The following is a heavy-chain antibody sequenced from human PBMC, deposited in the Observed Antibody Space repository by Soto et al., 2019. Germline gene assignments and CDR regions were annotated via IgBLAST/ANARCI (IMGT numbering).Heavy chain of an antibody. CDR3: ASQINPATFYYGMDV. CDR1: GYTFTSYA. V-gene: IGHV1-3*01. CDR2: IDAGNGNT. D-gene: IGHD2-15*01. Sequence: GASVKVSCKASGYTFTSYAMHWVRQAPGQRLEWMGWIDAGNGNTKYSQKFQGRVTITRDTSASTAYMELSSLRSEDTAVYYCASQINPATFYYGMDVWGQGTTVTVSS. J-gene: IGHJ6*02.